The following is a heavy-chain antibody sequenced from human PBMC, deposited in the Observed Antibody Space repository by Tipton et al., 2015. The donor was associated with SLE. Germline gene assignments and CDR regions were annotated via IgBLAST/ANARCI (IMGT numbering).Heavy chain of an antibody. CDR2: IYYSGST. D-gene: IGHD3-10*01. Sequence: TLSPTCTVSGGSISSYYWSWIRQPPGKGLEWIGYIYYSGSTNYNPSLKSRVTISVDTSKNQFSLKLSSVTAADTAVYYCARASPTGEPRAGVHFDYWGQGTLVTVSS. CDR3: ARASPTGEPRAGVHFDY. CDR1: GGSISSYY. J-gene: IGHJ4*02. V-gene: IGHV4-59*01.